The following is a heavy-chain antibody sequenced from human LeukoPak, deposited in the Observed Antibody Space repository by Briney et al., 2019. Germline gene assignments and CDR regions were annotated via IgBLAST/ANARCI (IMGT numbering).Heavy chain of an antibody. Sequence: GGSLRLSCAASGFTFSSYAMSWVRQAPGKGLEWVSAISGSGDSTYYADSVKGRFTISRDNSKNTLYLQMNSLRAEDTAVYYCAKGPSRDPKPFDYWGQGTLVTVSS. CDR1: GFTFSSYA. D-gene: IGHD2-21*02. CDR3: AKGPSRDPKPFDY. CDR2: ISGSGDST. J-gene: IGHJ4*02. V-gene: IGHV3-23*01.